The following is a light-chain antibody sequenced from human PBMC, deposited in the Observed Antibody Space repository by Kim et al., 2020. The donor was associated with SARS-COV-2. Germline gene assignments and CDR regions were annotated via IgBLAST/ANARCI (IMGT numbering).Light chain of an antibody. V-gene: IGKV1-5*01. Sequence: GDRITITCRASQSISSWLAWYQQRPGKAPKLLIYGASTLESGVPSRFSGSGSGTEFTLTISSLQPDDFATYYCKQYNSYSYTFGQGTKLEI. J-gene: IGKJ2*01. CDR1: QSISSW. CDR2: GAS. CDR3: KQYNSYSYT.